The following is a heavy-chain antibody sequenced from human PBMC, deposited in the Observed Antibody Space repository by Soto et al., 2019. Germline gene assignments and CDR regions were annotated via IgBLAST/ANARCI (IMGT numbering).Heavy chain of an antibody. Sequence: ASVKVSCKASGYTFTSYYMHWVRQAPGQGLEWMGWISTYSGDTKYAQKFQGRVTMTTETSTTTAYLELRSLRSDDTAVYYCARHHGPTTSENWFDPWRQGPLVTVSS. J-gene: IGHJ5*02. CDR3: ARHHGPTTSENWFDP. CDR2: ISTYSGDT. D-gene: IGHD5-12*01. CDR1: GYTFTSYY. V-gene: IGHV1-18*04.